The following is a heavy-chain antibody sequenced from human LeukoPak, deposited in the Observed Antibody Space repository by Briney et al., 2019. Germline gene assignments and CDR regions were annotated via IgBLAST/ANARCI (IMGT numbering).Heavy chain of an antibody. J-gene: IGHJ5*02. D-gene: IGHD3-10*01. Sequence: GGSLRLSCAASGFTFSSYEMNWVRQAPGKGLEWVSYISSSGSTIYYADSVKGRFTISRDNAENSLYLQMNSLRAEDTAVYYCARVEYGSGSYWFWFDPWGQGTLVTVSS. CDR1: GFTFSSYE. V-gene: IGHV3-48*03. CDR2: ISSSGSTI. CDR3: ARVEYGSGSYWFWFDP.